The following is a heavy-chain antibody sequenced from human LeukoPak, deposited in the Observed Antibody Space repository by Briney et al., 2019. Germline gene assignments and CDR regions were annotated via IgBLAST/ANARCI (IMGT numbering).Heavy chain of an antibody. CDR1: GFNFRNYA. V-gene: IGHV3-23*01. CDR3: AKSFRSTSLDY. Sequence: GGSLRLSCAASGFNFRNYAMNWVRQAPGKGLEWVSAVTGSGDSTYYADSVKGRFTISRDNSRNTLYLQMNSLRAGDTAVYYCAKSFRSTSLDYWGQGTLVTVSS. D-gene: IGHD2-2*01. CDR2: VTGSGDST. J-gene: IGHJ4*02.